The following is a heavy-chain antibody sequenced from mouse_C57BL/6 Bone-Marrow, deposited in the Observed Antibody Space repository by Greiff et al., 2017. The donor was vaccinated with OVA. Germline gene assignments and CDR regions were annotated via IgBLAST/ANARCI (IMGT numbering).Heavy chain of an antibody. Sequence: EVQGVESGGGLVKPGGSLKLSCAASGFTFSSYTMSWVRQTPEKRLEWVATISGGGGNTYYPDSVKGRFTISRDNAKNTLYLQMSSLRSEDTALYYCARDDYYGSSSRYFDVWGTGTTVTVSS. CDR3: ARDDYYGSSSRYFDV. CDR2: ISGGGGNT. V-gene: IGHV5-9*01. CDR1: GFTFSSYT. D-gene: IGHD1-1*01. J-gene: IGHJ1*03.